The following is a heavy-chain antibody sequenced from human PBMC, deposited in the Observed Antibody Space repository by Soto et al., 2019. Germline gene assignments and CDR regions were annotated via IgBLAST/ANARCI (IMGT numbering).Heavy chain of an antibody. CDR1: GFTFRSDG. J-gene: IGHJ4*02. CDR2: ISGSGGST. CDR3: AKDRSKGRDGDNDY. D-gene: IGHD2-15*01. Sequence: GGSLRIACAVSGFTFRSDGISWVRQAPGKGLEWVSAISGSGGSTYYADSVKGRFTISRDNSKNTLYLQMNSLRAEDTAVYYCAKDRSKGRDGDNDYWGQGT. V-gene: IGHV3-23*01.